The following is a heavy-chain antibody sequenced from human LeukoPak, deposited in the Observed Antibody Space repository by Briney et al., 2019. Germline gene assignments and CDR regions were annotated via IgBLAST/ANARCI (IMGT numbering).Heavy chain of an antibody. CDR2: ISGSGGST. D-gene: IGHD3-22*01. CDR3: AKDLYYPGAFDI. J-gene: IGHJ3*02. Sequence: PGGSLRLSCAASGFTFSNTWMSWVRQAPGKGLEWVSAISGSGGSTYYADSVKGRFTISRDNSKNTLYLQMNSLRAEDTAVYYCAKDLYYPGAFDIWGQGTMVAVSS. CDR1: GFTFSNTW. V-gene: IGHV3-23*01.